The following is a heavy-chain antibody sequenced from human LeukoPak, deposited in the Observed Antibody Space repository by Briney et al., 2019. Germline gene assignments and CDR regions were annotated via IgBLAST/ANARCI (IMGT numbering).Heavy chain of an antibody. CDR2: ISWKSGSI. CDR3: AKDITPYSSGWYLGFDY. Sequence: PGGSLRLSCAASGFTFDDYAMHWVRQAPGKGLEGVSGISWKSGSIGYADSVKGRFAISRDNAKNSLYLQMNSLRAEDTALYYCAKDITPYSSGWYLGFDYWGQGTLVTVSS. J-gene: IGHJ4*02. V-gene: IGHV3-9*01. CDR1: GFTFDDYA. D-gene: IGHD6-19*01.